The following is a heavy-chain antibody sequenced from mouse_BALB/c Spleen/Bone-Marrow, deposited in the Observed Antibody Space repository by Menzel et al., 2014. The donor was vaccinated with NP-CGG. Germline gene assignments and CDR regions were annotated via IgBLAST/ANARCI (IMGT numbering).Heavy chain of an antibody. D-gene: IGHD1-1*01. CDR2: INYDGTH. V-gene: IGHV3-6*02. CDR1: GYSITSGHY. CDR3: GRDRGNYYGTSYIAY. J-gene: IGHJ3*01. Sequence: EVKLEESGPGLVKPSQSLSLTCSVTGYSITSGHYWNWIRQFPGNTLEWMGYINYDGTHNYNPSLRNRIPITRDTSKNQFFLKLNSVTTEDTATYFCGRDRGNYYGTSYIAYWGQGTLVTVSA.